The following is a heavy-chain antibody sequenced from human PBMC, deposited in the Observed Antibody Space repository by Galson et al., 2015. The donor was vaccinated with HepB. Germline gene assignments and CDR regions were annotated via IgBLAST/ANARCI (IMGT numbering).Heavy chain of an antibody. D-gene: IGHD4/OR15-4a*01. CDR2: ITGLSTYI. CDR3: ARDGMTIKKITGNYYYAMDV. CDR1: GFTFSTYG. J-gene: IGHJ6*01. Sequence: SLRLSCAGSGFTFSTYGMHWVRQAPGKGLEWVASITGLSTYISYADLVKGRFTISRDNANNSLWLQMNNLRVEDTAVYYCARDGMTIKKITGNYYYAMDVWSLGSTVIVSS. V-gene: IGHV3-21*06.